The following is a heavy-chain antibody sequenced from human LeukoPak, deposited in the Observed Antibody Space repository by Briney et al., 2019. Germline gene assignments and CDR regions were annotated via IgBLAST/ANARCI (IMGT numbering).Heavy chain of an antibody. CDR2: ISGSGGST. CDR1: GFTFDDYG. CDR3: AKEVRYGSGSYYYYYYMDV. D-gene: IGHD3-10*01. Sequence: GGSLRLSCAASGFTFDDYGMNWVRQAPGKGLEWVSAISGSGGSTYYADSVKGRFTISRDNSKNTLYLQMNSLRAEDTAVYYCAKEVRYGSGSYYYYYYMDVWGKGTTVTVSS. V-gene: IGHV3-23*01. J-gene: IGHJ6*03.